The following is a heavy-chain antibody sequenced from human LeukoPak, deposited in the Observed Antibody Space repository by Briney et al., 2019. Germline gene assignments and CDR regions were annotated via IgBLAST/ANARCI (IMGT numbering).Heavy chain of an antibody. V-gene: IGHV4-34*01. J-gene: IGHJ4*02. CDR1: GGSFSGYY. CDR3: ARVRRYYDSSGYDFDY. D-gene: IGHD3-22*01. CDR2: INHSGST. Sequence: PSETLSLTCAVYGGSFSGYYWSWIRQPPGKGLEWIGEINHSGSTNYNPSLKSRVTISVDTSKNQFSLKLSSVTAADTAVYYCARVRRYYDSSGYDFDYWGQGTLVTVSS.